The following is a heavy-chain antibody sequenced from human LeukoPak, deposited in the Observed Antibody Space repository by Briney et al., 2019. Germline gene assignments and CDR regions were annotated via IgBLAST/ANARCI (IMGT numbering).Heavy chain of an antibody. V-gene: IGHV3-30*02. J-gene: IGHJ6*02. CDR3: AKGDGYYYDSSGYYYYYGMDV. CDR2: IRYDGSNK. Sequence: TGGSLRLSCAASGFTFSDYGMHWVRQAPGKGLEWVAFIRYDGSNKYYADSVKGRFTISRDNSKNTLNLQMNSLRAEDTAVYYCAKGDGYYYDSSGYYYYYGMDVWGQGTTVTVSS. D-gene: IGHD3-22*01. CDR1: GFTFSDYG.